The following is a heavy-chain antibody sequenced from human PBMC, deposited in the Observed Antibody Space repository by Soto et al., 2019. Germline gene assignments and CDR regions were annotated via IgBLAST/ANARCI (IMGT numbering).Heavy chain of an antibody. CDR1: GYSFRHYG. CDR3: ARDRLRGYDNSGFYS. V-gene: IGHV1-18*04. Sequence: QVQLVQSGTELRRPGASVKVSCEAFGYSFRHYGINWVRQAPGQGLEWMGWINPYSGNRNYAPKFEHIVAMTTTSANNTVYLELRSLKSDVTALYYCARDRLRGYDNSGFYSWGQGTLVIVSS. J-gene: IGHJ4*02. CDR2: INPYSGNR. D-gene: IGHD3-22*01.